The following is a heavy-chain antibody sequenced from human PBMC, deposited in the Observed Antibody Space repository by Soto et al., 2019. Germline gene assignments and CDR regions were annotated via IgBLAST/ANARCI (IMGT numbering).Heavy chain of an antibody. Sequence: SVKFSCKASGGPFSGHANSRVRQAPGQGLEWMGGIIPIFGTANYAQKFQGRVTITADESTSTAYMELSSLRSEDTAVYYCAIPYYDFCSGYFDYWGQGTLVTVSS. CDR3: AIPYYDFCSGYFDY. D-gene: IGHD3-3*01. V-gene: IGHV1-69*13. J-gene: IGHJ4*02. CDR1: GGPFSGHA. CDR2: IIPIFGTA.